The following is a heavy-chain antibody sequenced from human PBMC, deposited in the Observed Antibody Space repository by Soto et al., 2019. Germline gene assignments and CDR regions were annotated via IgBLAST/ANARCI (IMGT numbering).Heavy chain of an antibody. CDR1: GGTFSSYA. D-gene: IGHD3-22*01. CDR2: IIPIFGTA. Sequence: QVQLVQSGAEVKKPGSSVKVSCKASGGTFSSYAISWVRQAPGQGLEWMGGIIPIFGTANYAQKFQGRVTITADESTSTAYMELSSLRSEDTAVYYCASRVGRSGYYYGVDAFDIWGQGTMVTVSS. CDR3: ASRVGRSGYYYGVDAFDI. J-gene: IGHJ3*02. V-gene: IGHV1-69*01.